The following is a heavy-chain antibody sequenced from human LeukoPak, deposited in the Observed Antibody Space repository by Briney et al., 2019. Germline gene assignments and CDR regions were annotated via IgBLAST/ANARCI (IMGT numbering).Heavy chain of an antibody. CDR2: IKEDGTAK. D-gene: IGHD4-23*01. J-gene: IGHJ4*02. CDR3: VRGGWELDY. CDR1: GFTVRDFW. Sequence: GGSLRLSCAASGFTVRDFWLAWFRQAPGKGLEWVAHIKEDGTAKYYVDSVRGRFTNSKDDDKKSLSLQMNSLRVEDTAVYYCVRGGWELDYWGQGTLVTVSS. V-gene: IGHV3-7*01.